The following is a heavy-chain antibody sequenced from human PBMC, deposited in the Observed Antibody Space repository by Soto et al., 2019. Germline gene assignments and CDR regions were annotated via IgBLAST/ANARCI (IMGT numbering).Heavy chain of an antibody. CDR1: RFTFSDYS. CDR2: ISGGGETI. CDR3: AGESPASQCLPTRDFDY. V-gene: IGHV3-48*02. J-gene: IGHJ4*02. Sequence: EVQLVESGGDLVQPGGSLRLSCAASRFTFSDYSMNWVRQAPGKGLEWVSYISGGGETIYYADSVRGRFTISRDNAQNALFLQMNSLREEDTSVYYCAGESPASQCLPTRDFDYWGEGTLVTVSA. D-gene: IGHD6-19*01.